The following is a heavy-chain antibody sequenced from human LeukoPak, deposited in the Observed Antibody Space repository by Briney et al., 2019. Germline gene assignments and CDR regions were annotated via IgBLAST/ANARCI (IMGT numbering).Heavy chain of an antibody. D-gene: IGHD3-22*01. CDR1: GFTISSYS. CDR3: ARAPWTARYYYDSSGYQPPHY. V-gene: IGHV3-21*01. J-gene: IGHJ4*02. CDR2: ISSSSSYI. Sequence: GGSLRLSCAASGFTISSYSMNWVRQAPGKGREWVSSISSSSSYIYYADSVKGRFTISRDNAKNSLYLQMNSLRAEDTAVYYCARAPWTARYYYDSSGYQPPHYWGQGTLVTVS.